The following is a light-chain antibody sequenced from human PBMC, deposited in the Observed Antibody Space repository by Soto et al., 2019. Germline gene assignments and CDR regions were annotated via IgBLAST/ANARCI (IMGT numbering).Light chain of an antibody. V-gene: IGLV1-40*01. J-gene: IGLJ2*01. CDR3: GTWDSSLRVVV. Sequence: QAVVTQPPSVSGAPGQRVTISCTGSSSNIGTGYDVHWYQQLPGTAPKLLIYGNTNRPSGVPDRFSGSKSGTSASLAITGLQADDEADYYCGTWDSSLRVVVFGGGTKLTVL. CDR2: GNT. CDR1: SSNIGTGYD.